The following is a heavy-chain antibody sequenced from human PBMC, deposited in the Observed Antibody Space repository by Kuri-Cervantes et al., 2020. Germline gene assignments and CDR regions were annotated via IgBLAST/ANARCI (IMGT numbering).Heavy chain of an antibody. D-gene: IGHD5-12*01. V-gene: IGHV3-30-3*01. CDR2: ISYDGSNK. CDR3: ARGGKIVATMGWFDP. J-gene: IGHJ5*02. CDR1: GFTFSSYA. Sequence: GESLKISCAASGFTFSSYAMHWVRQAPGKGLEWVAVISYDGSNKYYADSVKGRFTISRDNSKNTLYLQMNSLRAEDTAVYYCARGGKIVATMGWFDPWGQGTLVTVSS.